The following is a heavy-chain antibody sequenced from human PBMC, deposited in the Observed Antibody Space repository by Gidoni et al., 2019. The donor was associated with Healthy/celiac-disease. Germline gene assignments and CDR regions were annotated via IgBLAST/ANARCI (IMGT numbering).Heavy chain of an antibody. V-gene: IGHV4-39*01. CDR3: ARHGDKWGDWFDP. J-gene: IGHJ5*02. Sequence: QLQLQESGPGLVTPSETLSLTCTVSGGSISSSRYYWGWIRQPPGKGLEWIGSIYYSGSTYYNPSLKSRVTISVDTSKNQFSLKLSSVTAADTAVYYCARHGDKWGDWFDPWGQGTLVTVSS. CDR1: GGSISSSRYY. D-gene: IGHD7-27*01. CDR2: IYYSGST.